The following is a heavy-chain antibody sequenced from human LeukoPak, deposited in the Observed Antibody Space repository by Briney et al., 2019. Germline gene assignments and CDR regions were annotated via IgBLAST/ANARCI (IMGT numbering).Heavy chain of an antibody. V-gene: IGHV1-69*05. J-gene: IGHJ3*02. D-gene: IGHD3-22*01. Sequence: SVKVSCKASGGTFSSYAISWVRQAPGQGLEGMGRIIPIFGTANYAQKFQGRVTITTDESTSTAYMELSSLRSEDAAVYYCGRVSSGYYYTDAFDIWGQGTMVTVSS. CDR1: GGTFSSYA. CDR3: GRVSSGYYYTDAFDI. CDR2: IIPIFGTA.